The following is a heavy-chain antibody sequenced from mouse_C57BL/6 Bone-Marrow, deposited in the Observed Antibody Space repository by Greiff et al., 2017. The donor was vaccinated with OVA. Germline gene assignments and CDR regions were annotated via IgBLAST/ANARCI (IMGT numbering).Heavy chain of an antibody. CDR1: GFSFNTYA. V-gene: IGHV10-1*01. Sequence: GGGLVQPKGSLKLSCAASGFSFNTYAMNWVRQAPGKGLEWVARIRSKSNNYATYYADSVKDRFTISRDDSESMLYLQMNNLKTEDTAMYYCVRQGVTTMDYWGQGTSVTVSS. CDR3: VRQGVTTMDY. D-gene: IGHD2-5*01. J-gene: IGHJ4*01. CDR2: IRSKSNNYAT.